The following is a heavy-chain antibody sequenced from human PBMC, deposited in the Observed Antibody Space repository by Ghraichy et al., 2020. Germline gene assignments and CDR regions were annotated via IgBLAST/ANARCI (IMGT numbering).Heavy chain of an antibody. CDR2: IYPTGST. CDR3: ARGRYCGGGGCYPRPYSFDS. CDR1: GGPFGGYY. J-gene: IGHJ4*02. D-gene: IGHD2-15*01. Sequence: SETLPLTCAVYGGPFGGYYWNLIRQPPGKGLEWIGEIYPTGSTNSNPSLASRITISVDASRKQFSLRLASVTAADTAIYYCARGRYCGGGGCYPRPYSFDSWGQGTLVTVSS. V-gene: IGHV4-34*01.